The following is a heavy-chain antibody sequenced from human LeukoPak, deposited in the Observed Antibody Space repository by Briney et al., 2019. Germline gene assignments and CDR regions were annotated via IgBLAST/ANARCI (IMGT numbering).Heavy chain of an antibody. Sequence: PGGSLRLSCAASGFTFSSYSMNWVRQAPGKVLEWVSSISSSSSYIYYADSVKGRFTISRDKAKNSLYLQMNNLRAEDTAIYYCAREGMVATFDYWGQGTLVTVSS. V-gene: IGHV3-21*01. CDR1: GFTFSSYS. D-gene: IGHD5-12*01. J-gene: IGHJ4*02. CDR2: ISSSSSYI. CDR3: AREGMVATFDY.